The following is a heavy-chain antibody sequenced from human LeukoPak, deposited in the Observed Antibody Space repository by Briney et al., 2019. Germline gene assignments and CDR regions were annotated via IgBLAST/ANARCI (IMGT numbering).Heavy chain of an antibody. J-gene: IGHJ5*02. V-gene: IGHV1-2*02. CDR2: INPNSGGT. Sequence: ASVKVSCKASGYTFTSYYMHWVRQAPGQGLEWMGWINPNSGGTNYAQKFQGRVTMTRDTSISTAYMELSRLRSDDTAVYYCARDLYDSSGYYPYGWFDPWGQGTLVTVSS. CDR1: GYTFTSYY. CDR3: ARDLYDSSGYYPYGWFDP. D-gene: IGHD3-22*01.